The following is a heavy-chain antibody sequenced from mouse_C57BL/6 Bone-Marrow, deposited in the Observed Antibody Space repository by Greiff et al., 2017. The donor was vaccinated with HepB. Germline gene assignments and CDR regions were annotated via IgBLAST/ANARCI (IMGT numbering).Heavy chain of an antibody. J-gene: IGHJ2*01. D-gene: IGHD1-1*01. CDR1: GFNIKDDY. Sequence: EVQLQQSGAELVRPGASVKLSCTASGFNIKDDYMHWVKQRPEQGLEWIGWIDPENGDTEYASKFQGKATITADTSSNTAYLQISSLTSEDTAVYYCTPYYYGSAWGQGTTLTVSS. CDR3: TPYYYGSA. CDR2: IDPENGDT. V-gene: IGHV14-4*01.